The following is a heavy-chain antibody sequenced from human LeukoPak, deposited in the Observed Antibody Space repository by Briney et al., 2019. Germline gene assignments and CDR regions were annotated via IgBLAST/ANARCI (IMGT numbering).Heavy chain of an antibody. CDR3: AKELDTAMVTSAFDI. J-gene: IGHJ3*02. CDR2: IGTAGDT. V-gene: IGHV3-13*01. D-gene: IGHD5-18*01. Sequence: GGSLRLSCAASGFTFSSYDMHWVRQATGKGLEWVSAIGTAGDTYYPGSVKGRFTISRENAKNSLYLQMNSLRAEDTAVYYCAKELDTAMVTSAFDIWGQGTMVTVSS. CDR1: GFTFSSYD.